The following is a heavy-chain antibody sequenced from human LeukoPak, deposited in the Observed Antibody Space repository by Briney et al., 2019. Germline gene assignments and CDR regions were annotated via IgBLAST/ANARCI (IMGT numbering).Heavy chain of an antibody. CDR2: IYYSGST. Sequence: PSETLSLTCTVSGGSISSSSYYWGWIRQPPGKGLEWIGSIYYSGSTYYNPSLKSRATISVDTSKNQFSLKLSSVTAADTAVYYCASGSYYYDSSGYLDGYWGQGTLVTVSS. CDR3: ASGSYYYDSSGYLDGY. CDR1: GGSISSSSYY. V-gene: IGHV4-39*07. D-gene: IGHD3-22*01. J-gene: IGHJ4*02.